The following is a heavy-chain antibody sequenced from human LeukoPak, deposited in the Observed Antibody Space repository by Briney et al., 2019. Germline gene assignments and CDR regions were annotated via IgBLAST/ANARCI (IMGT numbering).Heavy chain of an antibody. CDR1: GGSLNNHF. Sequence: SETLSLTCTVAGGSLNNHFWSWIRQHPGKGLEWIGYIYYTGSTYYNPSLKSRLTISVDTSKNQFSLQLSSVTAADTAIYYCARGYGPFDPWGQGTLVTVSS. V-gene: IGHV4-59*06. CDR3: ARGYGPFDP. D-gene: IGHD5-12*01. J-gene: IGHJ5*02. CDR2: IYYTGST.